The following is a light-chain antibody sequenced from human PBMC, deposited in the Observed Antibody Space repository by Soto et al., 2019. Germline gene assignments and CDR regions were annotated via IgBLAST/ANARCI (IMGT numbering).Light chain of an antibody. CDR1: DSDVGGYNY. CDR3: SSATNTDTLVV. CDR2: DVT. Sequence: QSVLTQPRSVSGSPGQSVTISCTGTDSDVGGYNYVSWYQQYPGKAPKLMIYDVTKRPSGVPDRFSGSKSGNTASLTISGLQAEDEADYFCSSATNTDTLVVFGGGTQLTVL. J-gene: IGLJ2*01. V-gene: IGLV2-11*01.